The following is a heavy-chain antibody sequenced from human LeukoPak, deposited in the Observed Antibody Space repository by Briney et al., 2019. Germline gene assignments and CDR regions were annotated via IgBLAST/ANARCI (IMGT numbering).Heavy chain of an antibody. CDR2: ISGSGGST. V-gene: IGHV3-23*01. J-gene: IGHJ4*02. CDR1: GFTFSSYA. Sequence: GGSLRLSCAASGFTFSSYAMSWVRQAPGKGLEWVSGISGSGGSTYYADSVKGRFTISRDNSKNTLYLQMNSLRAEDTAVYYCAEVLRYYYGSGSYSFDYWGQGTLVTVSS. CDR3: AEVLRYYYGSGSYSFDY. D-gene: IGHD3-10*01.